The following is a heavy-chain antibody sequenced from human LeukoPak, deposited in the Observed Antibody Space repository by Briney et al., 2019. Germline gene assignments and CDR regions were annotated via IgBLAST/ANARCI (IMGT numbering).Heavy chain of an antibody. CDR1: GFTFGDYA. Sequence: PGRSLRLSCTASGFTFGDYAMSWFRQAPGKGLEWVGFIRSKAYGGTTEYAASGKGRFTISRDDSKSIAYLQMNSLKTEDTAVYYCTRDLYPDAFDIWGQGTMVTVSS. D-gene: IGHD2-15*01. CDR3: TRDLYPDAFDI. J-gene: IGHJ3*02. V-gene: IGHV3-49*03. CDR2: IRSKAYGGTT.